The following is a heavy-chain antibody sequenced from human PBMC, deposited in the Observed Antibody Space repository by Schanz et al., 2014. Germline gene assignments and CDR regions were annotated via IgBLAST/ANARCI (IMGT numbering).Heavy chain of an antibody. Sequence: EVQLVESGGGLVKPGGSLRLSCAASGFTFSTYSMNWVRQAPGEGLEWVSSISESSTYKYYADLVKGRFTISRDNAKNSLYLQMNSLRADDTAVYFCARDRAYDSSGRPTGVDYWGQGILVTVSS. CDR3: ARDRAYDSSGRPTGVDY. J-gene: IGHJ4*02. V-gene: IGHV3-21*01. CDR2: ISESSTYK. CDR1: GFTFSTYS. D-gene: IGHD3-22*01.